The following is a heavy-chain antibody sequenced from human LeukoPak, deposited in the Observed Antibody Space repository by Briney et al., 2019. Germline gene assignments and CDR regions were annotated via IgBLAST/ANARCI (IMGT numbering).Heavy chain of an antibody. V-gene: IGHV4-59*11. CDR3: ARHLGGNFGSGTHFVY. CDR1: GVSIDGQY. Sequence: PSETLSLTCTGSGVSIDGQYWSWLRQPPGKGLEWIGYIHSNGGTNYNPSLKSQFTMSVDTSKTQFSLKLDSVTAADTAVYYCARHLGGNFGSGTHFVYWGQGTLVTVSS. CDR2: IHSNGGT. J-gene: IGHJ4*02. D-gene: IGHD3-10*01.